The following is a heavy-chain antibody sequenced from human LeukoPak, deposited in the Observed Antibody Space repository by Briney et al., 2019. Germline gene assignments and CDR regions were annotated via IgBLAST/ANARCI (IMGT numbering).Heavy chain of an antibody. V-gene: IGHV3-30*04. Sequence: GRSLRLSCAASGFTFSSYAMHWVRQAPGKGLEWVAVISYDGSNKYYADSVKGRFTISRDNSKNTLYLQMNSLRAEDTAVYYCAKAMPAERGDYYYYYGMDVWGKGTTVTVSS. CDR1: GFTFSSYA. CDR3: AKAMPAERGDYYYYYGMDV. J-gene: IGHJ6*04. CDR2: ISYDGSNK. D-gene: IGHD6-25*01.